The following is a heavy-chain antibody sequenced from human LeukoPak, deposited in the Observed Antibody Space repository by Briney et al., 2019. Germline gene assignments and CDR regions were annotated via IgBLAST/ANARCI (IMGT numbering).Heavy chain of an antibody. D-gene: IGHD3-10*01. V-gene: IGHV1-8*01. Sequence: ASVKLSCKASGYTFTSYDINWVRQATGQGLEWMGWMNSNSGNTGYAQNLQGRVTMTRNTSISTPSMELSSLRSEDTAVYYCSMVRVGVDFWGQGTRVSVSS. CDR2: MNSNSGNT. CDR3: SMVRVGVDF. CDR1: GYTFTSYD. J-gene: IGHJ4*02.